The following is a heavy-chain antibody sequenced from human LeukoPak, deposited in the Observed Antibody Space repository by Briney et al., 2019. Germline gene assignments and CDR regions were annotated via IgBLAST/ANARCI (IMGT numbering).Heavy chain of an antibody. CDR2: IKQDGSEK. Sequence: PGGSLRLSCAASGFTFSSYWMSWVRQAPGKGLEWVANIKQDGSEKYYVDSVKGRFTISRDNAKNSLYLQMNSLRAEDTAVYYCAREPITETYYYESSGYYYEDFDIWGQGTTVTVSS. CDR1: GFTFSSYW. D-gene: IGHD3-22*01. J-gene: IGHJ3*02. CDR3: AREPITETYYYESSGYYYEDFDI. V-gene: IGHV3-7*01.